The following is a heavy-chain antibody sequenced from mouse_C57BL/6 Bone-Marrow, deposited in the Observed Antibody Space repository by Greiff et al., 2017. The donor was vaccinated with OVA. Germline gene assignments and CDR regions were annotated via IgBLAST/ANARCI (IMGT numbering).Heavy chain of an antibody. D-gene: IGHD1-1*01. J-gene: IGHJ2*01. CDR3: VRHGRHYGLDY. CDR2: IRSKSNNYAT. V-gene: IGHV10-1*01. Sequence: EVKLVESGGGLVQPKGSLKLSCAASGFSFNTYAMNWVRQAPGQGLEWVARIRSKSNNYATYYADSVKDRFTISRDDSESMLYLQMNNLKTEDTAMYYCVRHGRHYGLDYWGQGTTLTVSS. CDR1: GFSFNTYA.